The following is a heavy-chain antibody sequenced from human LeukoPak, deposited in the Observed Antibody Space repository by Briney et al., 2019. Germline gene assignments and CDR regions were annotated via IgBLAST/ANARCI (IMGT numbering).Heavy chain of an antibody. CDR1: GFTFSSYS. J-gene: IGHJ4*02. CDR3: AGNGVVRY. CDR2: ISSSSSYI. D-gene: IGHD3-3*01. Sequence: GGSLRLSCAASGFTFSSYSMNWVRQTPGKGLEWVSFISSSSSYIYYADSVKGRFTISRDNAKNSLYLQMNSLRAEDTAVYYCAGNGVVRYWGQGTLVTVSS. V-gene: IGHV3-21*01.